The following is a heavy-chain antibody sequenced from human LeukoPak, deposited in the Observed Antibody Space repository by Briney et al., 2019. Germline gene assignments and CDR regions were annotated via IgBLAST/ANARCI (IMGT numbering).Heavy chain of an antibody. J-gene: IGHJ4*02. V-gene: IGHV4-59*01. D-gene: IGHD1-26*01. Sequence: SETLSLTCTVSGGSISSYYWSWIRQPPGKGLEWIGYIYYSGSTNYNPSLKSRVTISIDTSKNQFSLKLSSVTAADTAVYYCARSGSSRPYCHHWRQRTLVRLL. CDR2: IYYSGST. CDR1: GGSISSYY. CDR3: ARSGSSRPYCHH.